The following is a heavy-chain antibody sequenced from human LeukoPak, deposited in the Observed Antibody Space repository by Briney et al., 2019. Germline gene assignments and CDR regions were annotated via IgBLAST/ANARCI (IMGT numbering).Heavy chain of an antibody. CDR3: ARDRRMTTVTTGLDY. V-gene: IGHV3-7*01. D-gene: IGHD4-17*01. CDR2: IKQDGSEK. CDR1: GFTFSSYW. J-gene: IGHJ4*02. Sequence: PGGSLRLSCAASGFTFSSYWMSWVRQAPGKGLEWVANIKQDGSEKYYVDSVKGRFTISRDNAKNSLYLQMNSLRAEDTAVYYRARDRRMTTVTTGLDYWGQGTLVTVSS.